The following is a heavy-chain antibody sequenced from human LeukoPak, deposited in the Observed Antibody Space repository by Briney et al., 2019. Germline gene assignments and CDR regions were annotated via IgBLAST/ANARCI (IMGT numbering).Heavy chain of an antibody. CDR3: AKGGAKQQLVATYFDY. Sequence: GGSLRLSCAASGFTFSSYAMSWVRQAPGKGLEWVSAISGSGGSTYYADSVKGRFTISRDNSKNTLYLQMYSLRAEDTAVYYYAKGGAKQQLVATYFDYWGQGTLVTVSS. J-gene: IGHJ4*02. CDR1: GFTFSSYA. CDR2: ISGSGGST. V-gene: IGHV3-23*01. D-gene: IGHD6-13*01.